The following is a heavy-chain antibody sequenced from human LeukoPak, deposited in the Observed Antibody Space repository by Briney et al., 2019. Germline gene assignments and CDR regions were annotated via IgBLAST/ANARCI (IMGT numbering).Heavy chain of an antibody. CDR3: ARDLFYFDY. CDR2: IKRDGSEK. CDR1: GFTFSRYW. V-gene: IGHV3-7*05. J-gene: IGHJ4*01. Sequence: GGPLRLSCAASGFTFSRYWMSWVRQAPGKGLEWVANIKRDGSEKYYVDSVKGRFTISRDNAKNSLYLQMNSLRAEDTAVYYCARDLFYFDYWGQGTLVTVSS.